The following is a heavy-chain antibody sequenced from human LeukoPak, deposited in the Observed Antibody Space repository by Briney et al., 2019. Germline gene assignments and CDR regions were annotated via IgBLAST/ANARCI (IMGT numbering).Heavy chain of an antibody. CDR1: GFTFSSYA. CDR3: ASLHSLDS. CDR2: ISGSDDNT. V-gene: IGHV3-23*01. Sequence: PGGSLRLSCVASGFTFSSYAMNWVRQAPGKGLEWVSAISGSDDNTYYADSVKGRFTISRDNSKNTVYLQMNSLRAEDTAVYYCASLHSLDSWGQGTLVTVSS. J-gene: IGHJ4*02. D-gene: IGHD4-11*01.